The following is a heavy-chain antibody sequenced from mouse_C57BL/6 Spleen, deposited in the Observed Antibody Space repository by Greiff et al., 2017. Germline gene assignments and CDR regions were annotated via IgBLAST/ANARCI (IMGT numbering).Heavy chain of an antibody. D-gene: IGHD4-1*01. CDR2: IDPETGGT. J-gene: IGHJ4*01. CDR1: GYTFTDYE. V-gene: IGHV1-15*01. Sequence: QVQLQQSGAELVRPGASVTLSCKASGYTFTDYEIHWVKQTPVHGLEWIGAIDPETGGTAYNQKFKGKAILTADKSSSTAYMEHRSLTSEDSAVYYCTRQVGRARAMDYWGQGTSVTVSS. CDR3: TRQVGRARAMDY.